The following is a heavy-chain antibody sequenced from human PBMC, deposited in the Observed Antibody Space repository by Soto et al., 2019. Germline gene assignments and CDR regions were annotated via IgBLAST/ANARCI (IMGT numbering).Heavy chain of an antibody. CDR1: GFTFSTYI. CDR2: IRTTSNM. V-gene: IGHV3-21*01. J-gene: IGHJ4*02. Sequence: EVQLVESGGGLVKPGGSLRLSCAASGFTFSTYIMNWVRQAPGKGLEWVSSIRTTSNMYYADSVKGRFTISRENAKNSLYLLMDSLRAEDTAVYFCARGLQRVFFEEDDYWGQGTLVTVSS. CDR3: ARGLQRVFFEEDDY. D-gene: IGHD6-25*01.